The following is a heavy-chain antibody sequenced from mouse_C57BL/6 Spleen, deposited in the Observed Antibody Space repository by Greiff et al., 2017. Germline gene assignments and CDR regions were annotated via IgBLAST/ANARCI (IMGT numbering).Heavy chain of an antibody. D-gene: IGHD1-1*02. V-gene: IGHV5-4*03. CDR1: GFTFSSYA. CDR2: ISDGGSYT. J-gene: IGHJ1*03. Sequence: EVMLVESGGGLVKPGGSLKLSCAASGFTFSSYAMSLVRQTPEKRLEWVATISDGGSYTYYPDNVKGRFTISRDNAKNNLYLQMSHLKSEDTAMYYCARGGYYWYFDVWGTGTTVTVSS. CDR3: ARGGYYWYFDV.